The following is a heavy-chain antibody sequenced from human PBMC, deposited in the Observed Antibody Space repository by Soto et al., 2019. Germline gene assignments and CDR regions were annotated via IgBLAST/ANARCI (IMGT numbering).Heavy chain of an antibody. CDR2: ISYGGST. CDR3: SRCILV. D-gene: IGHD2-15*01. CDR1: GGSINSGGYC. V-gene: IGHV4-31*03. Sequence: QVQLQESGPGLVKPSQTLSLTCTVSGGSINSGGYCWSWIRQHPGKGLDWIGCISYGGSTSYDPSLTSRVTIPVDASKNHASLRLTSGPAADTAVYLCSRCILVWGQGALLTVSS. J-gene: IGHJ4*02.